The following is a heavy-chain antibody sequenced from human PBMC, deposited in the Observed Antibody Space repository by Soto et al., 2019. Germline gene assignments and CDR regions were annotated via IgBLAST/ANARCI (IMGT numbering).Heavy chain of an antibody. CDR1: GFTFIGYY. Sequence: WGSLRLSCAASGFTFIGYYMSWIRQAPGKGLEWVSYIGHTGTTIYYADSVKGRFTISRDNAKNSLYLQMNSLRAEDTAVYYCARDDRTGTAVLHYWGQGTLVTVSS. V-gene: IGHV3-11*01. CDR2: IGHTGTTI. CDR3: ARDDRTGTAVLHY. D-gene: IGHD1-1*01. J-gene: IGHJ4*03.